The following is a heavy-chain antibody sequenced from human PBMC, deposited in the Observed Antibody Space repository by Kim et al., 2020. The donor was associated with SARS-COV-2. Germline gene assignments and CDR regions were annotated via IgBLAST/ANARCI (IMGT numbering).Heavy chain of an antibody. CDR3: ARGFYYYGSGSPIDY. V-gene: IGHV4-34*01. CDR1: GGSFSGYY. Sequence: SETLSLTCAVYGGSFSGYYWSWIRQPPGKGLEWIGEINHSGSTNYNPSLKSRVTISVDTSKNQFSLKLSSVTAADTAVYYCARGFYYYGSGSPIDYWGQGTLVTVSS. CDR2: INHSGST. D-gene: IGHD3-10*01. J-gene: IGHJ4*02.